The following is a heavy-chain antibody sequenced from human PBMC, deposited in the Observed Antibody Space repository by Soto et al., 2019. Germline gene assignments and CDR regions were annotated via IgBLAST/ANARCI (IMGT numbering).Heavy chain of an antibody. CDR1: GGSFTSYA. J-gene: IGHJ4*02. CDR3: ARHGYCSSTSCYLSY. CDR2: VIPLFGTP. Sequence: SVKVSCKASGGSFTSYAISWVRQAPGQGLEWMGGVIPLFGTPNDAQKFQGRVTITADKSTTTAYLELSSLRSEDTAVYYCARHGYCSSTSCYLSYWGQGSLVTVSS. D-gene: IGHD2-2*03. V-gene: IGHV1-69*06.